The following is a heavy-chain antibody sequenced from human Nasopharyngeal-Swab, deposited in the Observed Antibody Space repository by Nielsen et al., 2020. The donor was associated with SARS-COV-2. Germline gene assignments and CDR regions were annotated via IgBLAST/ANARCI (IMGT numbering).Heavy chain of an antibody. CDR3: AKYRVGISRDFDY. D-gene: IGHD3-3*02. V-gene: IGHV3-23*01. CDR1: GFMFVKYA. Sequence: GESLKISCDAPGFMFVKYAMSWVRQAPGEGLEWVSAIGPSGGDIEYADSVKGRFAISRDNSKNTLYLQMNSLRVEDTAVYYCAKYRVGISRDFDYWGQGMLVTVSS. J-gene: IGHJ4*02. CDR2: IGPSGGDI.